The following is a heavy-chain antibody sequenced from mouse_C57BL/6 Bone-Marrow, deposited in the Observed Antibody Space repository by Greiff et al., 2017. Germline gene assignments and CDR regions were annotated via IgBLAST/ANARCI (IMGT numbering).Heavy chain of an antibody. CDR2: INPNNGGT. V-gene: IGHV1-26*01. CDR3: ARRALYRNYAMDY. J-gene: IGHJ4*01. Sequence: EVQLQQSGPELVKPGASVKISCKASGYTFTDYYMNWVKQSHGKSLEWIGDINPNNGGTSYNQKFKGKATLTVDKSSSTAYMELRSLTSEDSAVYYCARRALYRNYAMDYWGQGTSVTVSS. D-gene: IGHD2-14*01. CDR1: GYTFTDYY.